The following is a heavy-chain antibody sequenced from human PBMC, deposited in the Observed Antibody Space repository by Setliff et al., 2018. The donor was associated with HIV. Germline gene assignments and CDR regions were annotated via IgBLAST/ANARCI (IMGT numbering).Heavy chain of an antibody. V-gene: IGHV3-66*02. Sequence: LRLSCAASGFTVSSNYMSWVRQAPGKGLEWVSVIYGGGTTHYADSVKGRFTISRDNSKNTVYLQMNSLRAEDTAVYYCAREGTTIFGVVIMGGFDYWGQGTLVTVSS. CDR3: AREGTTIFGVVIMGGFDY. J-gene: IGHJ4*02. CDR2: IYGGGTT. CDR1: GFTVSSNY. D-gene: IGHD3-3*01.